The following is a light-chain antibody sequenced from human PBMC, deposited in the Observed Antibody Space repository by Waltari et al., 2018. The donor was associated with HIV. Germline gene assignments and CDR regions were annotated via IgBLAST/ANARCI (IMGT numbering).Light chain of an antibody. CDR1: NIGSKN. J-gene: IGLJ2*01. V-gene: IGLV3-21*02. CDR2: DYT. CDR3: QVWDTSSDHVI. Sequence: SFVLTQPPSVSVAPGQTARISCGGNNIGSKNVHWYQQKPGQAPVVVVQDYTDRPSGIPGRFSGSNSGNTATLTISRVEVGDEADYHCQVWDTSSDHVIFGGGTKLTVL.